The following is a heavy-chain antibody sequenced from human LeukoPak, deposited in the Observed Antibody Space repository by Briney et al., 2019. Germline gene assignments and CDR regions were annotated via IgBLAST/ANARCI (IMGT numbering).Heavy chain of an antibody. J-gene: IGHJ6*02. CDR1: GYTFTGYY. CDR3: ARSTGRYCSSTSCIGDSMDV. Sequence: ASVKVSCKASGYTFTGYYMHWVRQAPGQGLEWMGWINPNSGGTNYAQKFQGRVTMTRDTSISTAYMELSRLRSDDTAVYYCARSTGRYCSSTSCIGDSMDVWAKGPRSPSP. CDR2: INPNSGGT. V-gene: IGHV1-2*02. D-gene: IGHD2-2*01.